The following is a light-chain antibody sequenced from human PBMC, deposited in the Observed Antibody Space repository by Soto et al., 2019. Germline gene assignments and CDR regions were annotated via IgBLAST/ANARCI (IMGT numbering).Light chain of an antibody. CDR3: QQRSHWPLYT. Sequence: EIVLTQSPATLSLSPGERATLSCRASQSVSSYLAWYQQKPGQAPRLLIYDASNRATGIPARFSGSGSGTAFTLTISRLETEDFAVYYCQQRSHWPLYTFGQGTKLEIK. CDR2: DAS. CDR1: QSVSSY. V-gene: IGKV3-11*01. J-gene: IGKJ2*01.